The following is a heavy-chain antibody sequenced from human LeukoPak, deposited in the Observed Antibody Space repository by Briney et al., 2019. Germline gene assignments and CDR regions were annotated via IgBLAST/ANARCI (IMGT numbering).Heavy chain of an antibody. Sequence: AVNVSCKASGYTFTSYYMHWVRQAPGQGLEWMGRIIPIFGTANYAQKFQGRVTITTDESTSTAYMELSSLRSEDTAVYYCARAPSLYNWFDPWGQGTLVTVSS. CDR2: IIPIFGTA. CDR3: ARAPSLYNWFDP. J-gene: IGHJ5*02. V-gene: IGHV1-69*05. CDR1: GYTFTSYY.